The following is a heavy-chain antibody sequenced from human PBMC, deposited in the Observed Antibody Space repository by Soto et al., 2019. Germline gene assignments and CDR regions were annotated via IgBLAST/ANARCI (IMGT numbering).Heavy chain of an antibody. V-gene: IGHV1-69*06. J-gene: IGHJ6*02. CDR3: ARSRSGDSSGYYYYGMDV. D-gene: IGHD3-22*01. CDR1: GYTFTSYG. CDR2: IIPIFGTA. Sequence: GASVKVSCKASGYTFTSYGISWVRQAPGQGLEWMGWIIPIFGTANYAQKFQGRVTITADKSTSTAYMELSSLRSEDTAVYYCARSRSGDSSGYYYYGMDVWGQGTTVTVSS.